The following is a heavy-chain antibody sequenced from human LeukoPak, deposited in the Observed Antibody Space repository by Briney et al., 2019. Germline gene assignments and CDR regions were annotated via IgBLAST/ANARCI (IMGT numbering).Heavy chain of an antibody. Sequence: GGSLRLSCAASGFTFSSYGMHWVRQAPGKGLEWVAFIRYDGSNKYYADSVKGRFTISRDNSKNTLYLQMNSLRAEDTAVYYCARDRSITMIVDDAFDIWGQGTMVTVSS. CDR1: GFTFSSYG. CDR3: ARDRSITMIVDDAFDI. J-gene: IGHJ3*02. CDR2: IRYDGSNK. V-gene: IGHV3-30*02. D-gene: IGHD3-22*01.